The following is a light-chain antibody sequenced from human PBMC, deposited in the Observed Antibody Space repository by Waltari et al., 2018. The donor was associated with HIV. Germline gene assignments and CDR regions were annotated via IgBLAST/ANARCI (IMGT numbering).Light chain of an antibody. CDR3: CSYAGSNSLV. CDR1: TSDVGTYTL. CDR2: EVS. V-gene: IGLV2-23*02. Sequence: QSALTQPASVSGSPGQSITISCTGTTSDVGTYTLVSWYQQNPGKAPKFIIYEVSKRPSGVSNRFSASKSGNTASLTISGLQAEDEADYYCCSYAGSNSLVFGGGTKLTVL. J-gene: IGLJ2*01.